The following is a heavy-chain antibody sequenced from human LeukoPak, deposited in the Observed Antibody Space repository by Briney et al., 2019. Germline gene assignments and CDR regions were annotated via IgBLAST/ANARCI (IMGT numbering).Heavy chain of an antibody. D-gene: IGHD2-15*01. V-gene: IGHV4-39*01. J-gene: IGHJ5*02. CDR2: IFYNGKT. CDR1: GGSISVSSYY. Sequence: SETLSLTCTVSGGSISVSSYYWGWIRQPPGKGLEWIGNIFYNGKTYYNPSLKSRVTISVDTSKNQFSLKLSSVTAADTAVYYCARVVVVLPVSWFDPWGQGTLVTVSS. CDR3: ARVVVVLPVSWFDP.